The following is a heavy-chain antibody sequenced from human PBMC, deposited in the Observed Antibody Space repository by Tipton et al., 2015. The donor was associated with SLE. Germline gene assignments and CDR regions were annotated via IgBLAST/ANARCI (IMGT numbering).Heavy chain of an antibody. Sequence: SLRLSCAASGFTFSSYEMNWVRQAPGKGLEWVSYISSGGSTIYYADSVKGRFTISRDNARNSLYLQMNSLRAEDTAVYYCARDVRYSSGPWGQGTLVTVSS. J-gene: IGHJ5*02. CDR3: ARDVRYSSGP. D-gene: IGHD1-26*01. CDR1: GFTFSSYE. V-gene: IGHV3-48*03. CDR2: ISSGGSTI.